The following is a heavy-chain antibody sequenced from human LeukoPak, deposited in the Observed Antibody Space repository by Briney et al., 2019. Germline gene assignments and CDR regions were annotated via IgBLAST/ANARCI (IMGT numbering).Heavy chain of an antibody. Sequence: PGGSLRLSCAAPGFTFSSYAMHWVRQAPGKGLEYVSAISSNGGSTYYANSVKGRFTISRDNSKNTLYLQMGSLRAEDMAVYYCARWKQWLGSYYYYGMDVWGQGTTVTVSS. J-gene: IGHJ6*02. V-gene: IGHV3-64*01. D-gene: IGHD6-19*01. CDR3: ARWKQWLGSYYYYGMDV. CDR2: ISSNGGST. CDR1: GFTFSSYA.